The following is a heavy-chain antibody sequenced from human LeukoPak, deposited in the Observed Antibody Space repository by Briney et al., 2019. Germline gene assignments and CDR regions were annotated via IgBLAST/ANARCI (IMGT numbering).Heavy chain of an antibody. CDR2: ISYDGSNK. Sequence: GGSLRLSCAASGFIFSGYGMHWVRQAPGKGLEWVAVISYDGSNKYYADSVKGRFTISRDNSKNTLYLQMNSLRAEDTAVYYCARVEMATKVEGNYFDYWGQGTLVTVSS. V-gene: IGHV3-30*19. CDR3: ARVEMATKVEGNYFDY. J-gene: IGHJ4*02. CDR1: GFIFSGYG. D-gene: IGHD5-24*01.